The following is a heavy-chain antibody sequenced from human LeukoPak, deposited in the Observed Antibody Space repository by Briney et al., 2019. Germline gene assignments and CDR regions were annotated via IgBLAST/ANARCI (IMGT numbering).Heavy chain of an antibody. Sequence: SRTLSLTCTASGGSISSGSYYWSWIRQPAGKGLEWIGRIYSSGSTNYNPSLKSRVTISLETSKSQFSLKLSSVTAADTAVYYCARQYIDILTGYHRGELYWYFDLWGRGTLVTVSS. V-gene: IGHV4-61*02. CDR3: ARQYIDILTGYHRGELYWYFDL. J-gene: IGHJ2*01. D-gene: IGHD3-9*01. CDR1: GGSISSGSYY. CDR2: IYSSGST.